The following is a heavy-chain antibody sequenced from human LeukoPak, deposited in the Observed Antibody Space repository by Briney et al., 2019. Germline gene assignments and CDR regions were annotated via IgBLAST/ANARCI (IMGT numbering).Heavy chain of an antibody. CDR2: ISSSSSTI. D-gene: IGHD1-7*01. V-gene: IGHV3-48*01. Sequence: PGGSLRLSCAASGFTFSSYRMNWVRQAPGKGLEGVSYISSSSSTIYYADSVKCRFTISRDNAKNSLYLQMNSLRAEDTAVYYCARSSRELGGYAPWELMPPFDYWGQGTLVTVSS. J-gene: IGHJ4*02. CDR1: GFTFSSYR. CDR3: ARSSRELGGYAPWELMPPFDY.